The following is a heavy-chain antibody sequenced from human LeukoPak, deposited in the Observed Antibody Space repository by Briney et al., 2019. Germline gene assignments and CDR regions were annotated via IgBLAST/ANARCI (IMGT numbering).Heavy chain of an antibody. Sequence: GGSLRLSCAVSGFTFSSYAMRWVGQAPGKAPEWVSAISGSGGSTDYADSVKGRFTISRDNSKNTLYLQMNSLRAEDTAVYYCAKDFSPYGSGTPVWGQGTTVTVSS. CDR3: AKDFSPYGSGTPV. J-gene: IGHJ6*02. D-gene: IGHD3-10*01. V-gene: IGHV3-23*01. CDR2: ISGSGGST. CDR1: GFTFSSYA.